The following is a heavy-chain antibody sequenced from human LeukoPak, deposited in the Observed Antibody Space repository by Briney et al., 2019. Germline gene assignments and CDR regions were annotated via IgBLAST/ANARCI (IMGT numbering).Heavy chain of an antibody. CDR2: IYPADSDT. CDR3: ARVNSAHWSFDS. D-gene: IGHD2-8*02. CDR1: GYIIGSFASYW. J-gene: IGHJ4*02. Sequence: GESLKISCKGSGYIIGSFASYWIAWVRQMPGKGLEWMGIIYPADSDTRYSPSFQGQVTVSVDKSISTAYLQWSSLKASDTAVYYRARVNSAHWSFDSWGQGSLVTVSS. V-gene: IGHV5-51*01.